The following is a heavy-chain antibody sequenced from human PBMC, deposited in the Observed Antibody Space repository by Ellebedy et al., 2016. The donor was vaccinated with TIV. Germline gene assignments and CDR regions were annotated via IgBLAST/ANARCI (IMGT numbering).Heavy chain of an antibody. J-gene: IGHJ4*02. D-gene: IGHD4-17*01. CDR3: VSTAGPTEGRDH. Sequence: GESLKISCTASGFIVSSHFMSWVRQAPGKGLEWVSFILTGGSTNYADSVKGRFTMFRDTSTNTLYLQMNGLRVEDTAVYYCVSTAGPTEGRDHWGQGALVTVSS. V-gene: IGHV3-66*01. CDR2: ILTGGST. CDR1: GFIVSSHF.